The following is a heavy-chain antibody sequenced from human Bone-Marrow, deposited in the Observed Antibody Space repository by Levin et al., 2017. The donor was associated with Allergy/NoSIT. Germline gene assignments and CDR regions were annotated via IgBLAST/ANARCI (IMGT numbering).Heavy chain of an antibody. CDR1: GFTVSNNY. Sequence: PGGSLRLSCAVSGFTVSNNYMSWVRQAPGAGLEWVSLIYSVGTTYYADSVKGRFTISRDNSRNTLYLQMNSLTAEDTAVYYCTGGPSGVRGWGQGTLVPVSS. CDR2: IYSVGTT. D-gene: IGHD3-16*01. J-gene: IGHJ4*02. CDR3: TGGPSGVRG. V-gene: IGHV3-53*01.